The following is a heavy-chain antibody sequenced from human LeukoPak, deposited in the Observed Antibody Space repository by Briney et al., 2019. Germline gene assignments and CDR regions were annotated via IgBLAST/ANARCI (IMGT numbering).Heavy chain of an antibody. CDR1: SDSISNYF. CDR3: ARLRVPAARGAFDC. V-gene: IGHV4-4*07. D-gene: IGHD6-6*01. J-gene: IGHJ3*01. Sequence: SGTLSLTCTFSSDSISNYFWSWIRQPAGKGLEWIGRISASGSSNYNPSLKSRVTMSLDTSKNQFSLKLTSVTAADTAVYYCARLRVPAARGAFDCWGQGTMVTVAS. CDR2: ISASGSS.